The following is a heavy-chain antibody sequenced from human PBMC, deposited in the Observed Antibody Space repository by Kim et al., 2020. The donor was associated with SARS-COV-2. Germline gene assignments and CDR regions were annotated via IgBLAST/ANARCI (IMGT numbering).Heavy chain of an antibody. D-gene: IGHD2-21*01. V-gene: IGHV3-7*01. J-gene: IGHJ4*02. CDR3: ARDDHMGYDY. CDR1: GFTFRTYW. Sequence: GGSLRLSCAASGFTFRTYWMSWVRQAPGKGLEFVSNIKEDGSAKYYVDPVKGRFTISRDNAKNSLYLEMSSLRPEDTAVYYCARDDHMGYDYWGQGARVTVSS. CDR2: IKEDGSAK.